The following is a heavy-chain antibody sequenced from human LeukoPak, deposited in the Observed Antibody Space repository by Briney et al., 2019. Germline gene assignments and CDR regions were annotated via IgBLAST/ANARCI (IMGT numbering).Heavy chain of an antibody. V-gene: IGHV3-11*01. J-gene: IGHJ6*02. D-gene: IGHD1-26*01. CDR1: GFTFSDYY. Sequence: GGSLRLSCAASGFTFSDYYMSWIRQAPGKGLEWVSYISSSGSTINYADSVKGRFTISRDNAKNSLYLQMNSLRAEDTAVYYCASVVGWYDYYYGMDVWGQGTTVTVSS. CDR3: ASVVGWYDYYYGMDV. CDR2: ISSSGSTI.